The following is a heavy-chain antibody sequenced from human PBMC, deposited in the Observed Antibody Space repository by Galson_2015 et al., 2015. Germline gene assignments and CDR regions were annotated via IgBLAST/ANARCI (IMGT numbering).Heavy chain of an antibody. CDR1: GYIFTNYW. CDR3: ARHYREVLADSWNFLDNAFDI. D-gene: IGHD3/OR15-3a*01. CDR2: IFPDDSDT. J-gene: IGHJ3*02. Sequence: QSGAEVKKPGESLKISCKGSGYIFTNYWVGWVRQMPGKGLEWMGIIFPDDSDTTYGPSFQGQVTISVDKSISTAYLQWSSLKASDTAIYYCARHYREVLADSWNFLDNAFDIWGQGTMVAVSS. V-gene: IGHV5-51*01.